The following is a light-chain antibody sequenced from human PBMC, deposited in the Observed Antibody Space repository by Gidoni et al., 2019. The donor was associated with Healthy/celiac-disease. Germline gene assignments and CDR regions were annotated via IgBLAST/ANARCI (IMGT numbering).Light chain of an antibody. CDR2: DAS. CDR3: QQRSNWLTWT. Sequence: EIVLTQSPATLALSPGERATRSCRASQSVSSYLAWYQQKPGQAPRLLIYDASNRATGIPARFSGSGSGTDFTLTISSLEPEDFAVYYCQQRSNWLTWTFGQXTKVEIK. CDR1: QSVSSY. J-gene: IGKJ1*01. V-gene: IGKV3-11*01.